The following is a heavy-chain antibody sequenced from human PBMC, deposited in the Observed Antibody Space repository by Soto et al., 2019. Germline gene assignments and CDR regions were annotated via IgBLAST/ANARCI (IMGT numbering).Heavy chain of an antibody. D-gene: IGHD1-26*01. V-gene: IGHV3-33*01. CDR3: ARSRDMATNYGMDV. Sequence: QVQLVESGGGVVQPGRSLRLSCAAAGFTFSSYGMHWVRQAPGKGLAWVAVIWYDGSNKYYADSVKGRFTISRDNSKNTLYLQMNSLRAEDTAVYYCARSRDMATNYGMDVWGQGTTVTVSS. CDR1: GFTFSSYG. CDR2: IWYDGSNK. J-gene: IGHJ6*02.